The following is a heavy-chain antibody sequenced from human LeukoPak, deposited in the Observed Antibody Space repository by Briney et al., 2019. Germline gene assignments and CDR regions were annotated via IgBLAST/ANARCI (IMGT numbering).Heavy chain of an antibody. CDR3: AWEAGDYVIDY. J-gene: IGHJ4*02. V-gene: IGHV3-21*01. D-gene: IGHD4-17*01. CDR1: GFTFSSYS. Sequence: GGSLRLSCAASGFTFSSYSMNWVRQAPGKGLEWVSSISSSSSYIYYADSVKGRFTISRDNAKNSLYLQMNSLRAEDTAVYYCAWEAGDYVIDYWGQGTLVTVSS. CDR2: ISSSSSYI.